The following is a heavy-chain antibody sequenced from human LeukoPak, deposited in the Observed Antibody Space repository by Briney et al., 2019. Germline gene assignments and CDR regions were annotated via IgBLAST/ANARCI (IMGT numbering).Heavy chain of an antibody. Sequence: GGSLSLSCTASGFTFGDYAMSWVRKAPGKGLERVGFIRSKAYGGTKEYAASVKGRFTISRDDSKTIAYLQMNSLKTEDTDVYYCTRDKGYDYVWGSYNYWGQGTLVTVSS. CDR1: GFTFGDYA. J-gene: IGHJ4*02. V-gene: IGHV3-49*04. CDR3: TRDKGYDYVWGSYNY. CDR2: IRSKAYGGTK. D-gene: IGHD3-16*01.